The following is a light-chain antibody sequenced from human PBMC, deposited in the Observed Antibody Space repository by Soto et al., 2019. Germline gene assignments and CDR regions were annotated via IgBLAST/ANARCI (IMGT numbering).Light chain of an antibody. V-gene: IGKV3-15*01. J-gene: IGKJ1*01. CDR3: QKYNGWPRT. Sequence: EIVMTQSPATLYVSPRERATLSCSASHSVSSNLAWYQQKPCQAPRLLIYGGSSRANDIPASFSGSGSGTDFSLTITRLQCEDFAVYHCQKYNGWPRTFGNGTKVESK. CDR2: GGS. CDR1: HSVSSN.